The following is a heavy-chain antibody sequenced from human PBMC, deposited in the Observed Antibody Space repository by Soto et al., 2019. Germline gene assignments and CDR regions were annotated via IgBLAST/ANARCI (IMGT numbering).Heavy chain of an antibody. D-gene: IGHD3-9*01. CDR3: ARDPXYFDWLFSYYYYYGMDV. Sequence: ASVKVSCKASGYTFTGYYMHWVRQAPGQGLEWMGWINPNSGGTNYAQKFQGRVTMTRDTSISTAYMELSRLRSDDTAVYYCARDPXYFDWLFSYYYYYGMDVWGRGTTVTVSS. CDR2: INPNSGGT. J-gene: IGHJ6*02. V-gene: IGHV1-2*02. CDR1: GYTFTGYY.